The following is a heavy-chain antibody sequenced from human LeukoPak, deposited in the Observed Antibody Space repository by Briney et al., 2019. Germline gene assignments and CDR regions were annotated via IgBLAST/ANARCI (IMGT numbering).Heavy chain of an antibody. CDR2: INHSGST. D-gene: IGHD3-10*01. J-gene: IGHJ4*02. Sequence: SETLSLTCAVYGGSFSGYYWSWIRQPPGKGLEWNGEINHSGSTNYNPSLKSRVTISVDTSKNQFSLKLSSVTAADTAVYYCAREGSGSYWGQGTLVTVSS. CDR1: GGSFSGYY. CDR3: AREGSGSY. V-gene: IGHV4-34*01.